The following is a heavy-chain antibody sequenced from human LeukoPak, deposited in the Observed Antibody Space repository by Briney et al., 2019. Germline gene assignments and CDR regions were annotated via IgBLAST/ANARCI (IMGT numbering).Heavy chain of an antibody. J-gene: IGHJ1*01. CDR2: IYHSGST. Sequence: SETLSLTCTVSGGSISSYYWSWIRQPPGKGLEWIGYIYHSGSTYYNPSLKSRVTISVDRSKNQFSLKLSSVTAADTAVYYWASLAYCGGDCYFAEYFQHWGQGTLVTVSS. CDR1: GGSISSYY. CDR3: ASLAYCGGDCYFAEYFQH. D-gene: IGHD2-21*02. V-gene: IGHV4-59*12.